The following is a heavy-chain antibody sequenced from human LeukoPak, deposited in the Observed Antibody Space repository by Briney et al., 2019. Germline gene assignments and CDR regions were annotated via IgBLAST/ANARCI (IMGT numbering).Heavy chain of an antibody. D-gene: IGHD3-10*01. V-gene: IGHV4-31*03. J-gene: IGHJ4*02. CDR3: ARATAYGSGSYPIDY. Sequence: SETLSLTCTVSGGSISSGGYYWSWIRQHPGKGLEWIGYIYYSGSTYYNPSLKSRVTISVDTSKNQFSLKLSSVTAADTAVYYYARATAYGSGSYPIDYWGQGTLVTVSS. CDR1: GGSISSGGYY. CDR2: IYYSGST.